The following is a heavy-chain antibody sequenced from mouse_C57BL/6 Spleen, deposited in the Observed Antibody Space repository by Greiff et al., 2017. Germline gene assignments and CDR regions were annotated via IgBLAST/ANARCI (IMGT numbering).Heavy chain of an antibody. V-gene: IGHV1-81*01. CDR1: GYTFTSYG. CDR2: IYPRSGNT. CDR3: ARSGTMVTTDYAMDY. Sequence: VKLQESGAELARPGASVKLSCKASGYTFTSYGISWVKQRTGQGLEWIGEIYPRSGNTYYNEKFKGKATLTADKSSSTAYMELRSLTSEDSAVYFCARSGTMVTTDYAMDYWGQGTSVTVSS. D-gene: IGHD2-2*01. J-gene: IGHJ4*01.